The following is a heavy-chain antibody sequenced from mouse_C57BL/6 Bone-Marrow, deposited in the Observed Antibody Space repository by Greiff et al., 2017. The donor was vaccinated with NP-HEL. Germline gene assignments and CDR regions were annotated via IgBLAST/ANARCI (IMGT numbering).Heavy chain of an antibody. Sequence: QVHVKQSGPELVKPGASVKISCKASGYTFTDYYINWVKQRPGQGLEWIGWIFPGSGSTYYNEKFKGKAKLTVDKSSSTAYMLLSSLTSEDSAVYFCARFHYYGSSHFDYWGQGTTLTVSS. V-gene: IGHV1-75*01. D-gene: IGHD1-1*01. CDR1: GYTFTDYY. CDR3: ARFHYYGSSHFDY. CDR2: IFPGSGST. J-gene: IGHJ2*01.